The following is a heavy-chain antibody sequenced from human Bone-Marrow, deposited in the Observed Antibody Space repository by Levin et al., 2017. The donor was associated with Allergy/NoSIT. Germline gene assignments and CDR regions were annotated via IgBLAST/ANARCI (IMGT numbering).Heavy chain of an antibody. CDR1: GFTFSSYG. V-gene: IGHV3-33*01. CDR3: ARYRSRDACDI. Sequence: GESLKISCAASGFTFSSYGMHWVRQAPGKGLEWVAVIWYDGSNKYYADSVKGRFTISRDNSKNTLYLQMNSLRAEDTAVYYCARYRSRDACDIWGQGTMVTVSS. J-gene: IGHJ3*02. D-gene: IGHD1-26*01. CDR2: IWYDGSNK.